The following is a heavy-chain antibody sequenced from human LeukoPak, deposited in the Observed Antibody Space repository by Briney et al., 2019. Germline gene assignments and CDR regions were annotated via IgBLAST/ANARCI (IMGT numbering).Heavy chain of an antibody. J-gene: IGHJ3*02. CDR2: IYCNGST. V-gene: IGHV4-59*08. CDR3: ARRQWWVKGEAYDI. CDR1: GGSISSYH. D-gene: IGHD2-15*01. Sequence: SETLSLTCTVSGGSISSYHWSWIRQPPGKGLEWIGYIYCNGSTNYNPSLKSRVTISIDTSKNQFSLKLTSVTAADTAVYYCARRQWWVKGEAYDIWGQGTLVTVSS.